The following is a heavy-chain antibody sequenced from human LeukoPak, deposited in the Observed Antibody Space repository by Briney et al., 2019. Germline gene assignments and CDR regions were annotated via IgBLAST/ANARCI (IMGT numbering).Heavy chain of an antibody. Sequence: GGSLRLSCAASGFRFDEYGMSWVCHPPGKGLEWVSGINWDGDSIGYAESVKGRFTITRDNDKNSLYLQMNSLRAEDTALYYCARLRGAQFYFYYYMDVWGKGTTVTVSS. CDR3: ARLRGAQFYFYYYMDV. D-gene: IGHD5-24*01. CDR1: GFRFDEYG. J-gene: IGHJ6*03. CDR2: INWDGDSI. V-gene: IGHV3-20*04.